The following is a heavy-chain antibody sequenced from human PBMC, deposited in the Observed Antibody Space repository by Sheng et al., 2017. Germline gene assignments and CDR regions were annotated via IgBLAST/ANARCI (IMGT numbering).Heavy chain of an antibody. V-gene: IGHV4-61*01. Sequence: QVHLQESGPGQVKPSETLSLTCNVSGGSVGSSTFFWSWIRQPPGKRLERIGYIYYSGSTNYNPALKSRLTISLDTSKNQISLRLRSVTAADTAIYYCARTGKTAWFDPLGQGTLVTVSS. D-gene: IGHD1-1*01. CDR2: IYYSGST. CDR1: GGSVGSSTFF. CDR3: ARTGKTAWFDP. J-gene: IGHJ5*02.